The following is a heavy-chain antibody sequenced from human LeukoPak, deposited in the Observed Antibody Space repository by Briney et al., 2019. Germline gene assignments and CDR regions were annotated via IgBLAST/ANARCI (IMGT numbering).Heavy chain of an antibody. Sequence: GGSLRLSCAASGFTFSSYAMSWVRQAPGNGLEWVSAISGSGGSTYYADSVKGRFTISRDNSKNTLYLQMNSLRAEDTAVYYCAKSSITIFGVVIQSWYYFDYWGQGTLVTVSS. CDR1: GFTFSSYA. D-gene: IGHD3-3*01. CDR2: ISGSGGST. CDR3: AKSSITIFGVVIQSWYYFDY. J-gene: IGHJ4*02. V-gene: IGHV3-23*01.